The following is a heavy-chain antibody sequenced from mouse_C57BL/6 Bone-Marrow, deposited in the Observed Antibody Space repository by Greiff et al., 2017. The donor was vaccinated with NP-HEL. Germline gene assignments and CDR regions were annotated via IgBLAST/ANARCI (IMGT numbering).Heavy chain of an antibody. J-gene: IGHJ3*01. CDR1: GYTFTDYE. V-gene: IGHV1-15*01. CDR2: IDPETGGT. Sequence: QVQLQQSGAELVRPGASVTLSCKASGYTFTDYEMHWVKQTPVHGLEWIGAIDPETGGTAYNQKFKGKAILTADKSSSTAYMELRSLTSEDSAVYYCTRDLVNYYGSSWFAYWGQGTLVTVSA. CDR3: TRDLVNYYGSSWFAY. D-gene: IGHD1-1*01.